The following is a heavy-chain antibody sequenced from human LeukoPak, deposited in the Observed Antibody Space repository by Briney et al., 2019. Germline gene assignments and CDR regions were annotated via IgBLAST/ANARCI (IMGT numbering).Heavy chain of an antibody. D-gene: IGHD3-10*01. CDR1: GFPFSTYA. V-gene: IGHV3-23*01. Sequence: PGGSLRLSCAASGFPFSTYAMSWVRRAPGEGLQWVSFINSRGDTAYYAGSVKGRFAVSRDNSKNTLSLQMDSLRVEDTAVYYCAKGAGSNWFDPWGQGTLVTVSS. J-gene: IGHJ5*02. CDR2: INSRGDTA. CDR3: AKGAGSNWFDP.